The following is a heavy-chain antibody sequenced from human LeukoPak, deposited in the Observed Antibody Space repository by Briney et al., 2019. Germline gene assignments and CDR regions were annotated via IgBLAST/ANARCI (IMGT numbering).Heavy chain of an antibody. CDR1: GFTFDDYW. J-gene: IGHJ4*02. D-gene: IGHD5-12*01. CDR2: INQDGSEK. CDR3: ARDPGSGYEEHFDY. Sequence: GGSLRLSCGASGFTFDDYWMSWVRQAPGQGLEWVANINQDGSEKYYLDSVKGRFTISRDNARNSLYLQMNSLRAEDAAVYYCARDPGSGYEEHFDYWGQGTLVSVSS. V-gene: IGHV3-7*03.